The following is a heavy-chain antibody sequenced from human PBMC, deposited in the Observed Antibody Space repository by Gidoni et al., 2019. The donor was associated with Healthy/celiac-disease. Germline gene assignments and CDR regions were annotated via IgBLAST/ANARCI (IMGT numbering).Heavy chain of an antibody. CDR3: TSSVQKPGGYYYGMDV. CDR1: GFTFSGSA. J-gene: IGHJ6*02. Sequence: EVQLVESGGGLVQPGGSLKLSCAASGFTFSGSARHWVRQASGKGLEWVGRIRSKANSYATAYAASVKGRFTISRDDSKNTAYLQMTSLKTEDTAVYYCTSSVQKPGGYYYGMDVWGQGTTVTVSS. V-gene: IGHV3-73*02. D-gene: IGHD1-26*01. CDR2: IRSKANSYAT.